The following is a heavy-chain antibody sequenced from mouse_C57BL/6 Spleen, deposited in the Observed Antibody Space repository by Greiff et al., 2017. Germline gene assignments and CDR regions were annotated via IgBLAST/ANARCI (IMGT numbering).Heavy chain of an antibody. J-gene: IGHJ2*01. CDR3: TRRNLGWNYFDY. Sequence: QVQLQQSGAELVRPGASVTLSCKASGYTFTDYEMHWVKQTPVHGLEWIGAIYPETGGTTYNQKFKGKAILTADKSSSTAYMQLRSLTSEDSAVYYGTRRNLGWNYFDYWGQGTTLTVSS. V-gene: IGHV1-15*01. D-gene: IGHD3-3*01. CDR1: GYTFTDYE. CDR2: IYPETGGT.